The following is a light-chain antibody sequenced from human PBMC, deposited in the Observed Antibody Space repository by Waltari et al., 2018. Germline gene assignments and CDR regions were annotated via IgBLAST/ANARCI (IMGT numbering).Light chain of an antibody. Sequence: QSVVTQPPSASGTPGQRVTLSCSGSNSNIGSDIVNWYQQFPGTAPKLLIYANNRLSSGVSGRFSASRSGTFASLVISGLQSEDEADYYCATWDASLDTWVFGGGTKVTVL. J-gene: IGLJ3*02. V-gene: IGLV1-44*01. CDR1: NSNIGSDI. CDR2: ANN. CDR3: ATWDASLDTWV.